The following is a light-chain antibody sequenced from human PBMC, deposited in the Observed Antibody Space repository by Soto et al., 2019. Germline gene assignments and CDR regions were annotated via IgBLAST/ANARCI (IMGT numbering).Light chain of an antibody. CDR3: QQYSNWPRT. CDR1: QSISIT. V-gene: IGKV3-15*01. Sequence: EIVMTQSPATLSVSPGERATLSCRASQSISITLAWYQQKPGQAPRLLIYGASTRATGIHARFSGSGSGTEFTLTISGLQSEDFAVYYCQQYSNWPRTFGGGTKVDIK. CDR2: GAS. J-gene: IGKJ4*01.